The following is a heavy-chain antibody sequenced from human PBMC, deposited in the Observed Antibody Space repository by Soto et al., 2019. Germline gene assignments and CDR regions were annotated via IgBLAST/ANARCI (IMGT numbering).Heavy chain of an antibody. D-gene: IGHD3-9*01. V-gene: IGHV3-15*01. Sequence: GVSLRLSCAASGFTFSNAWMSWVRQAPGKGLEWVGRIKSKTDGGTTDYAAPVRGRFTISRDDSKNTLYLQMNSLKTVDTAVYYCTAVVLRYFDWLLPNPHTQNWFDPWGQGTLVTVSS. CDR3: TAVVLRYFDWLLPNPHTQNWFDP. CDR2: IKSKTDGGTT. CDR1: GFTFSNAW. J-gene: IGHJ5*02.